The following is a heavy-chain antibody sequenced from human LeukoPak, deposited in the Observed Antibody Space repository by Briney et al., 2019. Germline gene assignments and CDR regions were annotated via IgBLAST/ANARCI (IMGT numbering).Heavy chain of an antibody. D-gene: IGHD2-15*01. CDR2: INPNSGGT. V-gene: IGHV1-2*02. CDR1: GYTFTDYY. CDR3: ARGRPESNVVVVAATEFDP. J-gene: IGHJ5*02. Sequence: ASVKVSCKASGYTFTDYYMHCVRQAPGQGLEWMGWINPNSGGTHYAQEFQGRVSLTRDTSISTAYMELSRLTSDDTAVYYCARGRPESNVVVVAATEFDPWGQGTLVTVSS.